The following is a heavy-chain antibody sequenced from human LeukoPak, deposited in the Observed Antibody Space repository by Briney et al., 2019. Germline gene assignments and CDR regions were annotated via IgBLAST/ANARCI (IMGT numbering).Heavy chain of an antibody. CDR1: GFTFSSYG. Sequence: PGGSLRLSCAASGFTFSSYGMHWVRQAPGKGLEWVAVIWYDGNNRYYADSVKGRFTISRDNSKNTLYLQMNSLRAEDTAVYYCAKFTHDYDDYRTPAFDPWGQGALVTVSS. CDR2: IWYDGNNR. D-gene: IGHD4-17*01. J-gene: IGHJ5*02. CDR3: AKFTHDYDDYRTPAFDP. V-gene: IGHV3-33*06.